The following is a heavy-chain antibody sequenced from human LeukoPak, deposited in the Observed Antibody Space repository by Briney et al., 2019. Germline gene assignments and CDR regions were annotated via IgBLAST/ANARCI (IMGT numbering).Heavy chain of an antibody. CDR2: ITTSSSVI. CDR3: ARDSRVNYDSSGYYYVWAYFDY. V-gene: IGHV3-48*01. D-gene: IGHD3-22*01. J-gene: IGHJ4*02. CDR1: GFTFNSYS. Sequence: GGSLRLSCAASGFTFNSYSMNWVRQAPGKGLEWVSYITTSSSVIYYADSVKGRFTISRDNAKNSLYLQMNSLRAEDTAVYYCARDSRVNYDSSGYYYVWAYFDYWGQGTLVTVSS.